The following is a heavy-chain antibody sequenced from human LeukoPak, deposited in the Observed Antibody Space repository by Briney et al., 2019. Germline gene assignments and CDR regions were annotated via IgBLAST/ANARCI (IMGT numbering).Heavy chain of an antibody. CDR1: GGSIRTYY. D-gene: IGHD1-26*01. J-gene: IGHJ4*02. V-gene: IGHV4-59*08. CDR3: ARHSSGSSRDDY. Sequence: TSETLSLTCTVSGGSIRTYYWSWIRQPPGKGLEWIGYIYYSGSTKYNPSLKSRVTMSVDTSKNQFSLNLSSVTAADTAVYYCARHSSGSSRDDYWGQGTLVTVSS. CDR2: IYYSGST.